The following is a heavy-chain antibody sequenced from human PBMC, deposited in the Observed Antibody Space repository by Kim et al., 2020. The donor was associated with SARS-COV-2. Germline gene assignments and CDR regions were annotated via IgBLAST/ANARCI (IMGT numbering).Heavy chain of an antibody. CDR1: GFTFSDYG. Sequence: GGSLRLSCAASGFTFSDYGLNWFRQAPGKGLEWVGFVREKATGGTTEYAASVKGRFTISRDDNKSVAYLQMDSLRTEDTDLYYCSRDQRGYGEDFDYWGQGTLVTVAS. CDR3: SRDQRGYGEDFDY. D-gene: IGHD4-17*01. V-gene: IGHV3-49*03. CDR2: VREKATGGTT. J-gene: IGHJ4*02.